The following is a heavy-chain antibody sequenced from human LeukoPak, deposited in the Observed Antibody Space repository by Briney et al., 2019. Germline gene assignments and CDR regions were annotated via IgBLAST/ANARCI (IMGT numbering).Heavy chain of an antibody. V-gene: IGHV1-2*02. D-gene: IGHD4-17*01. CDR3: AISDFADSDVYFDS. CDR2: INPSSGDT. Sequence: GASVKVSCKTSRYTFTGYYLHWVRQAPGQGLEWMGWINPSSGDTNYAQRFQGRVTMTRDTSIGTAYIELKSLISDDTAVFYCAISDFADSDVYFDSWGQGTLVIVSS. CDR1: RYTFTGYY. J-gene: IGHJ4*02.